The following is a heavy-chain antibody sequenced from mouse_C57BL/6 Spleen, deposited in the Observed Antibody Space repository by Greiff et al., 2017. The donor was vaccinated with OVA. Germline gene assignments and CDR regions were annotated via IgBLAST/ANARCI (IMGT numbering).Heavy chain of an antibody. J-gene: IGHJ3*01. CDR1: GFSFNTYA. V-gene: IGHV10-1*01. D-gene: IGHD2-5*01. Sequence: EVQLVESGGGLVQPKGSLKLSCAASGFSFNTYAMNWVRQAPGKGLEWVARIRSKSNNYATYYADSVKDRFTISRDDSESMLYLQMNNLKTEDTAMYYCVRQDSKEFAYWGQGTLVTVSA. CDR2: IRSKSNNYAT. CDR3: VRQDSKEFAY.